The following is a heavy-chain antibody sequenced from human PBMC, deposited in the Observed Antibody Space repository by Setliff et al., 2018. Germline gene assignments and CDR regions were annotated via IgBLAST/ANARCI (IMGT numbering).Heavy chain of an antibody. CDR1: GVSTSSGDYY. CDR2: IYNSGST. CDR3: ARANGDFVSHSFDY. D-gene: IGHD4-17*01. V-gene: IGHV4-30-4*08. J-gene: IGHJ4*02. Sequence: SETLSLTCTVSGVSTSSGDYYWSWIRQPPGKGLEWIGYIYNSGSTYYNPSLKGRVSISLDTSNNQFSLKVNSVTAADTAVYYCARANGDFVSHSFDYWGQGTLVTVSS.